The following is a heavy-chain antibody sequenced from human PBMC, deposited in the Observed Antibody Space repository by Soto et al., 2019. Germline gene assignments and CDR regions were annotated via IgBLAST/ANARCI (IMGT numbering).Heavy chain of an antibody. CDR3: GRVWGWGLIPFDY. CDR2: ISYDGRNK. D-gene: IGHD3-16*01. CDR1: GFTFSSYA. J-gene: IGHJ4*02. V-gene: IGHV3-30*04. Sequence: QVQLVESGGGVVQPGRSLRLSCAASGFTFSSYAMHWVRQAPGKGLEWVAVISYDGRNKYYADSVKGRFTISRDISKNPLYLKSNSWRAEDTAVYYCGRVWGWGLIPFDYWGQGTLVTVSS.